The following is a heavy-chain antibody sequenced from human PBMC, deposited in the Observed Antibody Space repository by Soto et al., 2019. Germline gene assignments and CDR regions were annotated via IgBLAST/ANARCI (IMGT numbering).Heavy chain of an antibody. Sequence: GASVKVSCKASGGTFSSYAISWVRQAPGQGLEWTGGIIPIFGTANYAQKFQGRVTITADESTSTAYMELSSLRSEDTAVYYCARGIVGATYFDYWGQGTLVTVSS. CDR2: IIPIFGTA. CDR1: GGTFSSYA. J-gene: IGHJ4*02. V-gene: IGHV1-69*13. D-gene: IGHD1-26*01. CDR3: ARGIVGATYFDY.